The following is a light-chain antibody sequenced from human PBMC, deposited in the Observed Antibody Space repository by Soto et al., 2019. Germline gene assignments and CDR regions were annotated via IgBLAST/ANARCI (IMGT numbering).Light chain of an antibody. CDR2: GAS. CDR1: QSVSSVY. Sequence: EIVLTQSPGTLSLSPGERATLSCRASQSVSSVYLAWYQQKPGQAPRLLLYGASSRATGIPDRFSGGGSGTDFTLTISRLEPEDFAVYYCHQYASTPPWTFGQGTKVDIK. J-gene: IGKJ1*01. V-gene: IGKV3-20*01. CDR3: HQYASTPPWT.